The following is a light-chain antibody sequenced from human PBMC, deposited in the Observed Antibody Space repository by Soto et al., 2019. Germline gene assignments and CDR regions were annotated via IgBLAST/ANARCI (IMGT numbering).Light chain of an antibody. CDR1: RGLSTY. J-gene: IGKJ4*01. CDR2: AAS. V-gene: IGKV1-12*01. CDR3: LSGHSRS. Sequence: DIQMTQSPSSVSASVGDRVTITCRASRGLSTYLAWYQQKPGKAPKLLIYAASNLQSGVPSRFSGCGSGTDFTLTISTLQPEDFANDYFLSGHSRSFRGGTKVEIK.